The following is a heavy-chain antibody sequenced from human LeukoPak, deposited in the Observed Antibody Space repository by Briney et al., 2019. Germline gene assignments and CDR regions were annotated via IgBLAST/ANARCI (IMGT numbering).Heavy chain of an antibody. CDR3: ARAGAYSYGHAIDY. V-gene: IGHV1-8*01. D-gene: IGHD5-18*01. J-gene: IGHJ4*02. Sequence: ASVKVSCKASGYTFTSYDINWVRQATGQGLEWMGWMNPNSGNTGYAQKFQGRVTMTRNTSISTAYMELSSLRSDDTAVYYCARAGAYSYGHAIDYWGQGTLVTVSS. CDR2: MNPNSGNT. CDR1: GYTFTSYD.